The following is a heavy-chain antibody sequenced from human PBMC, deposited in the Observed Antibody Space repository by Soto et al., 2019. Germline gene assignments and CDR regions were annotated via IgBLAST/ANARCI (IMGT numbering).Heavy chain of an antibody. J-gene: IGHJ6*02. CDR2: ISGRGGATT. CDR1: GFTFSNYA. V-gene: IGHV3-23*01. D-gene: IGHD3-3*01. CDR3: VKDEGSIFGVTTPLYGMDV. Sequence: AQLLESGGDLVQPGGSLRLSCAASGFTFSNYAMSWVRQAPGKGLEWVSIISGRGGATTHYAYSVKGRVTISRDNSKNTVFLQTSSMRAEDTAIYYCVKDEGSIFGVTTPLYGMDVWGQGTTVTVSS.